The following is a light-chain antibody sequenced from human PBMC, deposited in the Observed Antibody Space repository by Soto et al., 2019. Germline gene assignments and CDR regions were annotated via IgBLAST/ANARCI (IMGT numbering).Light chain of an antibody. Sequence: DIQMTQSPSTLSASVGDRVTITCRASQSISSWLAWYQQKPGKAPKLLIYKASSLESGVPSRFSGSGSGTEFTLTISSLQPDDFAYYYCEQYNSYSLTFGGGTKVEIK. CDR3: EQYNSYSLT. CDR1: QSISSW. J-gene: IGKJ4*01. CDR2: KAS. V-gene: IGKV1-5*03.